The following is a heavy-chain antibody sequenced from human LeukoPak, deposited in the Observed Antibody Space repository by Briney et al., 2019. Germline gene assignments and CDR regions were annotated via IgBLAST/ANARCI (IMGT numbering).Heavy chain of an antibody. CDR1: GGCISSYY. Sequence: SETLSLTCTVSGGCISSYYWSWIRQPPGTGLEWIGYIYYSGSTNYNPSLKSRVTISVDTSKNQFSLKLSSVTAADTAVYYCARQDVVNWFDPWGQGTLVTVSS. CDR3: ARQDVVNWFDP. V-gene: IGHV4-59*08. CDR2: IYYSGST. D-gene: IGHD2-21*01. J-gene: IGHJ5*02.